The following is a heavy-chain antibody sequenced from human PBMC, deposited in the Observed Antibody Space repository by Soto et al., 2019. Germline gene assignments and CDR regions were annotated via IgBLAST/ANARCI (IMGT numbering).Heavy chain of an antibody. CDR3: ARHIAAAGTFYYYYYMDV. D-gene: IGHD6-13*01. Sequence: SETLSLTCTVSGGSISSYYWSWIRQPPGKGLEWIGYIYYSGSTNYNPSLKSRVTISVDTSKNQFSLKLSSVTAADTAVYYCARHIAAAGTFYYYYYMDVWGKGTTVTVS. J-gene: IGHJ6*03. CDR2: IYYSGST. CDR1: GGSISSYY. V-gene: IGHV4-59*01.